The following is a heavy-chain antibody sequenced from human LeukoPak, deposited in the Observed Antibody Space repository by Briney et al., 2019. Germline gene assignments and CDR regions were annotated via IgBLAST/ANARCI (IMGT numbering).Heavy chain of an antibody. D-gene: IGHD4-11*01. Sequence: GGSLRLSCVASGFTFRTYWMHWVRQVPGKGPVWLSRINPDGSSTTYADSVKGRFTISRDNSKNTLYLQMNTLGPEDTAVYFCAKSGTTMTNYYADSWGRGTLVIVSS. CDR2: INPDGSST. V-gene: IGHV3-74*01. J-gene: IGHJ4*02. CDR3: AKSGTTMTNYYADS. CDR1: GFTFRTYW.